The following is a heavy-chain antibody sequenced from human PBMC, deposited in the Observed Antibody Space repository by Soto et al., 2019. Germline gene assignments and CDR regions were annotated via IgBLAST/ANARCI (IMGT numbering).Heavy chain of an antibody. J-gene: IGHJ6*02. V-gene: IGHV1-58*01. CDR2: IVVGSGNT. D-gene: IGHD2-2*01. CDR1: GFTFTSSA. CDR3: AAGGYCSSTSCYLLGMDV. Sequence: ASVKVSCKASGFTFTSSAVQWVRQARGQRLEWIGWIVVGSGNTNYAQKFQERVTITRDMSTSPAYMELSSLRSEDTAVYYCAAGGYCSSTSCYLLGMDVWGQGTTVTVSS.